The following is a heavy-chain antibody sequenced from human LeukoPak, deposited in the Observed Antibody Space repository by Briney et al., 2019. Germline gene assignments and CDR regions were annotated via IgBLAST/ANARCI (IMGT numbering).Heavy chain of an antibody. CDR1: GFSIGDYA. Sequence: GGSLRLSCTASGFSIGDYAMSWVRQAPGKGLEWVVFIRSKAYGGTTEYAASVKGRFTISRDDSKSIAYLQMNSLKTEDTAVYYCTRAYCGGDCYFQHWGQGTLVTVSS. J-gene: IGHJ1*01. CDR2: IRSKAYGGTT. D-gene: IGHD2-21*02. CDR3: TRAYCGGDCYFQH. V-gene: IGHV3-49*04.